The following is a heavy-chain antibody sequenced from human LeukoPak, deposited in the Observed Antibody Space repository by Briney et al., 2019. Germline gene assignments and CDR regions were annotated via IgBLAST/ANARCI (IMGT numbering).Heavy chain of an antibody. CDR3: ASEDSSGYYEMAFDI. V-gene: IGHV1-3*01. CDR1: GYTFTTYA. Sequence: ASVKVSCKASGYTFTTYAMHWVRQAPGQRLEWMGWINAGNGNTKYSQKLQGRVTITRDTSANTAYMELSSLRSEDTAVYYCASEDSSGYYEMAFDIWGQGTMVTVSS. J-gene: IGHJ3*02. CDR2: INAGNGNT. D-gene: IGHD3-22*01.